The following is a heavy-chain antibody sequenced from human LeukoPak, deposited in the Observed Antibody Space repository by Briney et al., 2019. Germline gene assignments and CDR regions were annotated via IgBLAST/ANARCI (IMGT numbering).Heavy chain of an antibody. V-gene: IGHV3-48*03. D-gene: IGHD3-22*01. J-gene: IGHJ3*02. CDR3: ARHLSYYDSSGYHDAFDI. Sequence: GGYLRLSCAASGFTFSSYEMKGVRQATGKGVEWVSYISNSGSTIYYGECVKGRLAISRDNPKNSLYLQMNSLRAEDTAVYYCARHLSYYDSSGYHDAFDIWGQGTMVTVSS. CDR1: GFTFSSYE. CDR2: ISNSGSTI.